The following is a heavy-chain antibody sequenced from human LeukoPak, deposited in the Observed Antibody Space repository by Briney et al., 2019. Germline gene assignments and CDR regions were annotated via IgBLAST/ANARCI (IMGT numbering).Heavy chain of an antibody. Sequence: SATLSLTCIVSGGSIDYYNWIRQPPGKGLEWIGVIYNHGRTEYNPSLKSRVTISLDTSNSQFSLKLHSVTPADTAVYFCARGLAGRSSGAIYFALWGRGTLVTVSS. CDR2: IYNHGRT. D-gene: IGHD3-10*01. J-gene: IGHJ2*01. CDR1: GGSIDY. V-gene: IGHV4-59*01. CDR3: ARGLAGRSSGAIYFAL.